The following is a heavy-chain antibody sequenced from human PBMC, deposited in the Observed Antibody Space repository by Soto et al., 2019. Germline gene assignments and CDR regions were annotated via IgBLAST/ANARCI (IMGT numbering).Heavy chain of an antibody. CDR3: ARKVAYAWDY. CDR1: GGSFSGYY. Sequence: LSLTCAVYGGSFSGYYWSWIRQSPGKGLEWIGEINHSGSTNDNPSLKSRVTISVDTSKNHFSLKLRSVTAADTAVYYCARKVAYAWDYWGQGTLVTVSS. CDR2: INHSGST. J-gene: IGHJ4*02. D-gene: IGHD2-8*02. V-gene: IGHV4-34*01.